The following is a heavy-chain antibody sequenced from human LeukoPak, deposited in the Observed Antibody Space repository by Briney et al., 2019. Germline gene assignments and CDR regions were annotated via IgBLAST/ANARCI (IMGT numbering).Heavy chain of an antibody. Sequence: ASVKVSCKASGYTFTGYYMHWVRQAPGQGLEWMGWINPNSDGTNSAQKFPGRVTMTRDTSINTAYMELNRLRSDDTAVYYCARDGSLDYWGEGTLVTVSS. CDR1: GYTFTGYY. V-gene: IGHV1-2*02. J-gene: IGHJ4*02. D-gene: IGHD1-14*01. CDR2: INPNSDGT. CDR3: ARDGSLDY.